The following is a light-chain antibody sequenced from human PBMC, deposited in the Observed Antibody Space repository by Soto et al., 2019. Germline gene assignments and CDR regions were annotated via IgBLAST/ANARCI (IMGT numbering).Light chain of an antibody. CDR1: QDITTR. CDR2: SAS. CDR3: QQAHGFLN. Sequence: DIQMTQSPSSVSASVGDRVIITCRASQDITTRLAWYQQKAGKAPQLLIYSASTLQTGVPPRFRGSGSGTDFTLTITNLQPEDFATDDWQQAHGFLNFGGGTKVEI. J-gene: IGKJ4*01. V-gene: IGKV1-12*01.